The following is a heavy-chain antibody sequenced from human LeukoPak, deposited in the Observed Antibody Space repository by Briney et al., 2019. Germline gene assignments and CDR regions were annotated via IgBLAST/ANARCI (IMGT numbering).Heavy chain of an antibody. V-gene: IGHV5-51*01. Sequence: GESLKISCKGSGYSFTNYWINWVRQMPGKGLEWMGIIYPGDSDTRYSPSFQGQVTISADKSISTAYLQWSSLKASDTAMYYCARLQSPNQLLGDYWGQGTLVTVSS. J-gene: IGHJ4*02. CDR3: ARLQSPNQLLGDY. D-gene: IGHD2-2*01. CDR2: IYPGDSDT. CDR1: GYSFTNYW.